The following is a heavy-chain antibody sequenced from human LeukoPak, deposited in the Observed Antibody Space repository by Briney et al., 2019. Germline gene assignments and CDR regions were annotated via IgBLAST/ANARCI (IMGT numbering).Heavy chain of an antibody. CDR3: DCSNTNCYAAGDY. Sequence: HPGGSLRLSCAASAFTLSTYAMHWVRQAPGKGLEWVAFIQYDGSNKYYADSVKGRFTISRDNSRNTLYLHMNNLRPEDTALYYCDCSNTNCYAAGDYWGQGTLVTVSS. CDR2: IQYDGSNK. V-gene: IGHV3-30*02. D-gene: IGHD2-2*01. CDR1: AFTLSTYA. J-gene: IGHJ4*02.